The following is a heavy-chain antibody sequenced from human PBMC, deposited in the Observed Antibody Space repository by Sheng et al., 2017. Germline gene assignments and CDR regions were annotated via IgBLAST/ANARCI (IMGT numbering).Heavy chain of an antibody. D-gene: IGHD3-22*01. CDR2: IYHSGST. CDR1: GYSISSGYY. J-gene: IGHJ4*01. CDR3: ARARSGLASNPYYYDSSGYYGGYTYFDY. Sequence: QVQLQESGPGLVKPSETLSLTCAVSGYSISSGYYWGWIRQPPGKGLEWIGSIYHSGSTYYNPSLKSRVTISVDTSKNQFSLKLSSVTAADTAVYYCARARSGLASNPYYYDSSGYYGGYTYFDYWG. V-gene: IGHV4-38-2*01.